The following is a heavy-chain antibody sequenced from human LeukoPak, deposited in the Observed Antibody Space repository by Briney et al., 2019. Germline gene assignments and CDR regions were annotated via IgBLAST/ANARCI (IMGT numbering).Heavy chain of an antibody. V-gene: IGHV3-33*01. J-gene: IGHJ4*02. Sequence: GGSLRLSCAASGFTDSSYGMHWVRQAPGKGLEWVAVIWYDGSNKYYADSVKGRFTISRDNSKNTLYLQMNSLRAEDTAVYYCARDRDNCSGGSCYWRYYFDYWGQGTLVTVSS. CDR3: ARDRDNCSGGSCYWRYYFDY. CDR2: IWYDGSNK. CDR1: GFTDSSYG. D-gene: IGHD2-15*01.